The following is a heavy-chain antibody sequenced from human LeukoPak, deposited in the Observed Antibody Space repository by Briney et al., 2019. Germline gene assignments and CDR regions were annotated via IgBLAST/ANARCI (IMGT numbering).Heavy chain of an antibody. J-gene: IGHJ4*02. D-gene: IGHD6-19*01. CDR2: IDWDDDE. Sequence: SGPTLVKPTQTLTLTCTFSGFSLSTSGMCVSWIRQPPGRALEWLARIDWDDDEFYSTSLKTRLSISKDTSKNQVVLTMTNMDPVDTATYYCARIRLVTGTASFDYWGQGALVTVSS. V-gene: IGHV2-70*17. CDR3: ARIRLVTGTASFDY. CDR1: GFSLSTSGMC.